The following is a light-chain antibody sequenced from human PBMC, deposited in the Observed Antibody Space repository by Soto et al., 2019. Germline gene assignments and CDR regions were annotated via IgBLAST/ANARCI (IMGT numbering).Light chain of an antibody. J-gene: IGKJ4*01. CDR1: QSVSSN. V-gene: IGKV3-11*01. Sequence: EIVMTQSPATLSVSPGERATLSCRASQSVSSNLAWYQQKPGQPPRLLIYDSSTRATGFPDRFSGSGSGTDFTLSISSLEPEDFAVYYCQQRNNWPPATFGGGTKVDIK. CDR3: QQRNNWPPAT. CDR2: DSS.